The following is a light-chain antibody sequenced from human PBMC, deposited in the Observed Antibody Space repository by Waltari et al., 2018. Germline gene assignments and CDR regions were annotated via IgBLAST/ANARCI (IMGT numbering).Light chain of an antibody. J-gene: IGKJ2*01. Sequence: DIQMTQAPSSLSASIGDRVIITCRASENIANYVSWYRQKPGTAPELLIYGISSLQSGVPSRFSGGGSGTDFTLTISRLQPEDFATYICQQSYSRPPTFGQGTKVEIK. V-gene: IGKV1-39*01. CDR3: QQSYSRPPT. CDR2: GIS. CDR1: ENIANY.